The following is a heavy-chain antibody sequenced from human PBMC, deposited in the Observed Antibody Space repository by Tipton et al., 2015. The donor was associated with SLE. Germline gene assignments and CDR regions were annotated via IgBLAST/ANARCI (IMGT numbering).Heavy chain of an antibody. Sequence: QVQLVQSGGEVKKPGASVKVSCKASGYIFTRYGISWVRQAPGQGLEWVGWISTNSGDTKYAQRFQGRVTMTTDTSTSTTYMALRSPRSDDTAIYYCARECSGSGCLDYWGQGTLVTVSS. CDR1: GYIFTRYG. CDR2: ISTNSGDT. D-gene: IGHD5-12*01. CDR3: ARECSGSGCLDY. J-gene: IGHJ4*02. V-gene: IGHV1-18*01.